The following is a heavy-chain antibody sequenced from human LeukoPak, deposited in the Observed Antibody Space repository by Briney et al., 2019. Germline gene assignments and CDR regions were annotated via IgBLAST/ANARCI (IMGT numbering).Heavy chain of an antibody. Sequence: GGSLRLSCAASGFTFSVFEMNWVRQAPGKGLEWVSYISSTGSWTYYADSVKGRFTFSRDNSKNTLYLQMNSLRAEDTAVYYCARENLLGGFFDYWGQGILVTVSS. D-gene: IGHD5-12*01. V-gene: IGHV3-48*03. CDR3: ARENLLGGFFDY. CDR2: ISSTGSWT. CDR1: GFTFSVFE. J-gene: IGHJ4*02.